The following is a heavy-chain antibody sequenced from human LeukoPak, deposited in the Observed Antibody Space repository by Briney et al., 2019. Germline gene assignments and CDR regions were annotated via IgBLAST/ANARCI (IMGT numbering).Heavy chain of an antibody. CDR3: ARETRGTVGSY. V-gene: IGHV3-7*03. Sequence: GGSLRLSCAASGFIFSSYGMHWVRQAPGKGLEWVASLKQDGSDKYYVDSVKGRFTISRDNAENSLYLQMNSLRAEDTAVYYCARETRGTVGSYWGRGTLVTVSS. CDR2: LKQDGSDK. CDR1: GFIFSSYG. D-gene: IGHD4-23*01. J-gene: IGHJ4*02.